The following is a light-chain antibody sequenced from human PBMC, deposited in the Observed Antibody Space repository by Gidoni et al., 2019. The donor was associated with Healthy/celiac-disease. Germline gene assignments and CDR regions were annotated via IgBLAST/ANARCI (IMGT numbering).Light chain of an antibody. CDR2: DVI. J-gene: IGLJ2*01. Sequence: QSALTQPRSVSGSPGQSVTISCTGTSSDVGGYNYVSWYHQHPGKAPKLMIYDVIKRPSGVPDRFSGSKSGNTASLTISGLQAEDEADYYCCSYAGSYTGVFGGGTKLTVL. CDR1: SSDVGGYNY. CDR3: CSYAGSYTGV. V-gene: IGLV2-11*01.